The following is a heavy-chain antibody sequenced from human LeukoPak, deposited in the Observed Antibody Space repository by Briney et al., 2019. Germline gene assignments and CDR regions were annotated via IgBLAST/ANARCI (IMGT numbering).Heavy chain of an antibody. J-gene: IGHJ3*02. CDR2: INPNSGGT. CDR1: GYTFTGYY. V-gene: IGHV1-2*02. Sequence: ASVKVSCKASGYTFTGYYMHWVRQAPGQGLEWMGWINPNSGGTNYAQKFQGRVTMTRDTSISTAYMELSRLRSDDTAVYYCARDFGEYGDFRDAFDIWGQGTMVTVSS. D-gene: IGHD3-16*01. CDR3: ARDFGEYGDFRDAFDI.